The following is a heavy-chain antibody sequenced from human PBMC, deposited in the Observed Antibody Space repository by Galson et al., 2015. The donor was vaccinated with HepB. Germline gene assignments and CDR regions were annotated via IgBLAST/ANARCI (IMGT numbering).Heavy chain of an antibody. CDR2: IRSDGSNN. CDR3: ARDPWDY. V-gene: IGHV3-30*02. CDR1: GFTFSNSG. J-gene: IGHJ4*02. Sequence: SLRLSCAASGFTFSNSGMHWVRQAPGKGLEWVASIRSDGSNNYYAVSVRGRFTISRDNSKNTLYLQMNSLRAEDTSVYYCARDPWDYWGQGTLVTVSS.